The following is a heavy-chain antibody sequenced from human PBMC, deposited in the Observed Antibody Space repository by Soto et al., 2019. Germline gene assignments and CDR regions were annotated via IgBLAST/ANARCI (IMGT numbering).Heavy chain of an antibody. Sequence: SETLSLTCAVSGGSISSGGYSWSWIRQPPGKGLEWIGYIYHSGSTYYNPSLKSRVTISVDRSKNQFSLKLSSVTAADTAVYYCARRDYDSSGYQNNWFDPWGQGTLVTVS. CDR2: IYHSGST. J-gene: IGHJ5*02. CDR1: GGSISSGGYS. V-gene: IGHV4-30-2*01. D-gene: IGHD3-22*01. CDR3: ARRDYDSSGYQNNWFDP.